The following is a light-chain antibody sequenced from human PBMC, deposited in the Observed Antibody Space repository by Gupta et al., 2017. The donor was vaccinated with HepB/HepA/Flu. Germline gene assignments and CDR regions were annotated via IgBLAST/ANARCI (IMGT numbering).Light chain of an antibody. CDR3: SSDTSSSTDV. J-gene: IGLJ1*01. V-gene: IGLV2-14*03. CDR2: DVS. Sequence: SALPPPASASGSPRPSTTISSAATSSVVGDYNYVSWYQQHPGKAPKLMIYDVSKRPPGFSHRFSGSKSDNTASLTISGRQEEDEDDYYSSSDTSSSTDVFGTGTKVTVL. CDR1: SSVVGDYNY.